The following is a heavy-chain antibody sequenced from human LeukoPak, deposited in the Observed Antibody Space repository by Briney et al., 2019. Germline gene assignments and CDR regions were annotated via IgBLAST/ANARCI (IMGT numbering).Heavy chain of an antibody. J-gene: IGHJ4*02. CDR2: IYYSGST. Sequence: SETLSLTCTVSGGSISSYYWSWIRQPPGKGLEWIGYIYYSGSTNYNPSLKSRVTISVDTSKNQFSLKLTSVTAADTAVYYCASFRSYYDSSGYWGYFDYWGQGTLVTVSS. V-gene: IGHV4-59*01. CDR1: GGSISSYY. D-gene: IGHD3-22*01. CDR3: ASFRSYYDSSGYWGYFDY.